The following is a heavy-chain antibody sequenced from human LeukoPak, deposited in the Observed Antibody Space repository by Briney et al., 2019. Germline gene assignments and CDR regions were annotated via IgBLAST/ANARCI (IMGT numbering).Heavy chain of an antibody. Sequence: ASVKVSCKASGYTFSSYGISWVRQAPGQGLEWMGWISNYNGNTNYAQKVQGRVTMTTDTSTSTAYMELRSLRSDGTALYYCARDPRYRGYCSSTSCHWMDYWGQGTLVTVSS. CDR2: ISNYNGNT. V-gene: IGHV1-18*04. J-gene: IGHJ4*02. CDR3: ARDPRYRGYCSSTSCHWMDY. CDR1: GYTFSSYG. D-gene: IGHD2-2*01.